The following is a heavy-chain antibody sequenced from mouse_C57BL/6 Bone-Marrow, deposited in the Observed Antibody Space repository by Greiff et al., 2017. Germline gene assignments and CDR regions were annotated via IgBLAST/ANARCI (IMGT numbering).Heavy chain of an antibody. V-gene: IGHV1-55*01. CDR2: IYPGSGCT. Sequence: VQLQQSGAELVKPGASVKMSCKASGYTFTSYWITWVKQRPGQGLEWIGDIYPGSGCTYYNEKLKSKATLTVDTSSSTAYMQLSSLTSENSAVYYCARGIYYDYDGTYWGQGTLVTVSA. CDR1: GYTFTSYW. D-gene: IGHD2-4*01. J-gene: IGHJ3*01. CDR3: ARGIYYDYDGTY.